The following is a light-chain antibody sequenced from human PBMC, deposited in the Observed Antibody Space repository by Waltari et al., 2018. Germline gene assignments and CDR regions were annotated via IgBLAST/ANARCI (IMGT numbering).Light chain of an antibody. CDR1: QSVLSNS. V-gene: IGKV3-20*01. CDR2: GAS. CDR3: QQYGTSPPFT. Sequence: EIVLTQSPGTLSLSPGERATLSCRASQSVLSNSLAWYQHKPGQAPRLLIFGASTGATAIPDRFSGSGSGTDFTLTISRLEPEDFGVYYCQQYGTSPPFTFGPGTKVDIK. J-gene: IGKJ3*01.